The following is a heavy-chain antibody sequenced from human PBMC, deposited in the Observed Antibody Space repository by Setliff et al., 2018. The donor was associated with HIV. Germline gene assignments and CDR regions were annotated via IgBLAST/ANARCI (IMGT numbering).Heavy chain of an antibody. D-gene: IGHD1-26*01. CDR2: IHQSGTA. V-gene: IGHV4-39*01. J-gene: IGHJ4*01. CDR3: ARQVGEGKWYLDS. Sequence: PSETLSLTCAVSGVSVNNDDDYWGWIRQPPGKGLEWIAIIHQSGTAHKRPSLKSRVTISIDTSENLFSLKLSVVTAADTAIYYCARQVGEGKWYLDSWGHGTLVTVSS. CDR1: GVSVNNDDDY.